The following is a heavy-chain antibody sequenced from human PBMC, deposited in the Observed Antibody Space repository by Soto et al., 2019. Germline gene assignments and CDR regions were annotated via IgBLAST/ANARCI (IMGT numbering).Heavy chain of an antibody. CDR3: ARGPFGAARDY. CDR1: GGSFSGYY. Sequence: SETLSLTCAVYGGSFSGYYWSWIRQPPGKGLEWIGEINHSGSTNYNPSLKSRVTISVDTSKNQFSLKLSSVTAADTAVYYCARGPFGAARDYWGQGTLVTVSS. CDR2: INHSGST. J-gene: IGHJ4*02. D-gene: IGHD3-3*01. V-gene: IGHV4-34*01.